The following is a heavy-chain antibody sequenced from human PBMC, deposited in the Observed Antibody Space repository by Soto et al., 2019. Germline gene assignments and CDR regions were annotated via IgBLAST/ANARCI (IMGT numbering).Heavy chain of an antibody. V-gene: IGHV1-8*01. D-gene: IGHD2-15*01. CDR1: GYTFTSYD. Sequence: QVQLVQSGAEVKKPGASVKVSCKASGYTFTSYDINWVRQATGQGLEWMGWMNPNSGNTGYAQKFQGRVTMTRNTSISTAYMELSSLGSEDTAVYYCARGRFCSGGSCYPGDFDYWGQGTLVTVSS. CDR3: ARGRFCSGGSCYPGDFDY. CDR2: MNPNSGNT. J-gene: IGHJ4*02.